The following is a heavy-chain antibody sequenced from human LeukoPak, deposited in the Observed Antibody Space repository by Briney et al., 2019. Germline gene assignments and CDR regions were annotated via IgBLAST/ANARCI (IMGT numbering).Heavy chain of an antibody. J-gene: IGHJ6*03. Sequence: GGSLRLSCAASGFTFSSYSMNWVRQAPGKGLEWVSSISSSSSYIYYADSVKGRFTISRDNAKNSLYLQMNSLRAEDTAVYYCARHGKSGYYYYYMDVWGKGTTVTVSS. CDR1: GFTFSSYS. CDR3: ARHGKSGYYYYYMDV. V-gene: IGHV3-21*01. CDR2: ISSSSSYI. D-gene: IGHD3-3*01.